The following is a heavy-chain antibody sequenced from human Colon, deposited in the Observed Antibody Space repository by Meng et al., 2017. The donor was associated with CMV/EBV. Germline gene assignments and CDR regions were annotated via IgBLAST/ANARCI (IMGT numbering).Heavy chain of an antibody. Sequence: CTGEGGYLSGNNRGRINEQKGKGVERKRKRKKREKKKDNRRVKSRVNISVDTSKNQFTLQLNSVTAADTAVYYCATITLRYFDWPWGQGTLVTVSS. CDR1: GGYLSGNN. D-gene: IGHD3-9*01. J-gene: IGHJ5*02. CDR2: RKKREKK. CDR3: ATITLRYFDWP. V-gene: IGHV4-34*01.